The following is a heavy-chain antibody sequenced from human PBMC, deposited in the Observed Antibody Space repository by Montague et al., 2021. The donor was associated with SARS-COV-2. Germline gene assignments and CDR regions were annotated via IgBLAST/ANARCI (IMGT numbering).Heavy chain of an antibody. J-gene: IGHJ6*03. Sequence: CAISGDSDRINRAACKWKRHTSARRPARLGMSHFRSKRNNDYAVSVKSRITINPDTSKNQFSLQLNSVTPEDTTVYYCARDVRGLRLVWNYYYYYMDVWGKETTVTVS. V-gene: IGHV6-1*01. D-gene: IGHD6-19*01. CDR3: ARDVRGLRLVWNYYYYYMDV. CDR1: GDSDRINRAA. CDR2: SHFRSKRNN.